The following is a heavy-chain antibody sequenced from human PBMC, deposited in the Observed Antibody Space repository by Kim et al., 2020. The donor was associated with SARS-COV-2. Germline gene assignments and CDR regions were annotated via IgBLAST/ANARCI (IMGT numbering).Heavy chain of an antibody. V-gene: IGHV3-53*01. Sequence: LSLTCAASGFTVSSNYMSWVRQAPGKGLEWVSVIYSGGSTYYADSVKGRFTISRDNSKNTLYLQMNSLRAEDTAVYYCARDLGDYGMDVWGQGTTVTVSS. D-gene: IGHD3-16*01. J-gene: IGHJ6*02. CDR2: IYSGGST. CDR1: GFTVSSNY. CDR3: ARDLGDYGMDV.